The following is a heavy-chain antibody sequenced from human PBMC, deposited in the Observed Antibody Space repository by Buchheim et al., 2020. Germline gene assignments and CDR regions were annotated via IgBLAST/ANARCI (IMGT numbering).Heavy chain of an antibody. CDR3: ARDLGYCSGGSCYDRLYYYGMDV. V-gene: IGHV4-30-4*01. J-gene: IGHJ6*02. CDR1: GGSISSGDYY. CDR2: TYYSGST. Sequence: QVQLQESGPGLVKPSQTLSLTCTVSGGSISSGDYYWSWIRQPPGKGLEWIGYTYYSGSTYYNPSLKSRVTISVDTSKNQFSLKLSSVTAADTAVYYCARDLGYCSGGSCYDRLYYYGMDVWGQGTT. D-gene: IGHD2-15*01.